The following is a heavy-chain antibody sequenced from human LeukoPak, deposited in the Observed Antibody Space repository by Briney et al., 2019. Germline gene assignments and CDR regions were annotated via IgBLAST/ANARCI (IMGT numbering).Heavy chain of an antibody. Sequence: PGGSPRLSCAASGFTFSSHWMAWVRQAPGKGLEWVANMKQEGSEKYYVDSVKGRFTISRDNAKNSLYLQMSSLRVEDTAMYACARSAGEYRGLDYWGQGALVTVSS. J-gene: IGHJ4*02. D-gene: IGHD5-12*01. CDR3: ARSAGEYRGLDY. V-gene: IGHV3-7*01. CDR1: GFTFSSHW. CDR2: MKQEGSEK.